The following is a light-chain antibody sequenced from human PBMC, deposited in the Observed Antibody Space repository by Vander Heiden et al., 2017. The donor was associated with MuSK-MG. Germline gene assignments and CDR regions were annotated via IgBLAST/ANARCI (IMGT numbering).Light chain of an antibody. CDR1: QGISST. CDR2: AAS. CDR3: QQANDFPIT. J-gene: IGKJ5*01. Sequence: DIQRTQSPPSVSASVGDRVTITCRASQGISSTLAWYQQKVGKAPKLLIYAASSLQRGVPSRFSGGGSGTDFSLTISSLQPEDFATYYCQQANDFPITFGQGTRLEIK. V-gene: IGKV1-12*01.